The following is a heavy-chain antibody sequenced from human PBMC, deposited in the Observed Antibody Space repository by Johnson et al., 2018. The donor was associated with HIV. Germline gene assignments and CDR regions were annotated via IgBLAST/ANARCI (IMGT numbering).Heavy chain of an antibody. CDR1: GFTFSSYA. V-gene: IGHV3-33*08. CDR3: ARSVGYYDSSGYYYVDAFDI. D-gene: IGHD3-22*01. CDR2: IWYDGSNK. J-gene: IGHJ3*02. Sequence: QMLLVESGGGVVQPGRSLRLSCAASGFTFSSYAMHWVRQAPGKGLEWVAVIWYDGSNKDYADSVKGRFTISRDNSKNTLYLQMNSLRAEDTAFYYCARSVGYYDSSGYYYVDAFDIWGQGTMVTVSS.